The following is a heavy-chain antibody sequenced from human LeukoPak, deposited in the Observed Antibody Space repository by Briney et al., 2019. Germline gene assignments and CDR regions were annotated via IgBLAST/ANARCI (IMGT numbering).Heavy chain of an antibody. D-gene: IGHD5-18*01. V-gene: IGHV4-59*01. J-gene: IGHJ4*02. Sequence: KPSETLSLTCTVSGGSISSYYWSWIRQPPGKGLEWIGYIYYSGNTNYNPSLKSRVTISVDTSKNQFSLKLSSVTAADTAVYYCARAKVVYTAIAPNPFFDYWGQGTLVTVSS. CDR2: IYYSGNT. CDR3: ARAKVVYTAIAPNPFFDY. CDR1: GGSISSYY.